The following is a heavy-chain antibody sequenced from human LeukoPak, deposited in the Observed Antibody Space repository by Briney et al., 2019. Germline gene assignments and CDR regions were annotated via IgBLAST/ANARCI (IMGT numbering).Heavy chain of an antibody. V-gene: IGHV3-23*01. CDR3: AKAFDGSGRRDH. CDR1: GFTFSTYG. CDR2: ISGSGGST. Sequence: GGSLRLSCAASGFTFSTYGMSWVRQAPGKGLEWVSAISGSGGSTYYADSVKGRFTISRDNSKNTLYLQMNSLRAEDTAVYYCAKAFDGSGRRDHWGQGTLVTVSS. D-gene: IGHD3-10*01. J-gene: IGHJ4*02.